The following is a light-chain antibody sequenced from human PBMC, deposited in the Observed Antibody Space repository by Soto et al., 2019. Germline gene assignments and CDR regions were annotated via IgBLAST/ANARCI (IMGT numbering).Light chain of an antibody. CDR2: DAS. V-gene: IGKV1-33*01. Sequence: DIQMTQSPSSLSASVRDRLTVTCEASQDISNYLNWYQQKPGKAPKLLIYDASNLETGVPSRFSGSGSGTDFTFTISSLQPEDIATYYCQQYDNLLATFGQGTRLEIK. CDR1: QDISNY. CDR3: QQYDNLLAT. J-gene: IGKJ5*01.